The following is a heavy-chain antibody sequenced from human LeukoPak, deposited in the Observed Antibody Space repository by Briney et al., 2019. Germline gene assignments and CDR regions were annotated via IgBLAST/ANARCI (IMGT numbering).Heavy chain of an antibody. D-gene: IGHD3-10*01. CDR2: INPDSGDT. CDR1: GYTFAGYY. J-gene: IGHJ5*02. CDR3: TRDLLGGSGTFDP. V-gene: IGHV1-2*02. Sequence: ASVKVSCKASGYTFAGYYLHWVRQAPGQGLEWMGWINPDSGDTNYLQKFQGRVNMTRDTSISPAYMELSRLSSDDTAVYYCTRDLLGGSGTFDPWGQGTLVTVSS.